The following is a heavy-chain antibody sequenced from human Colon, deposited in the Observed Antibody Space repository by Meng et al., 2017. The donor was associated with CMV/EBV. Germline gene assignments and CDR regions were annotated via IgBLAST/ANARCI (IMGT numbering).Heavy chain of an antibody. CDR1: SFTFISYA. Sequence: GGSLRLSCAASSFTFISYAMTWVRQAPGKGLEWVSSLTGTGGSTYYADSVKGRFTISRDNSKNTVSLQMNSLRVEDTAVYYWAHRGRDGYNSNYYGLDVWGQGTTGTVSS. CDR2: LTGTGGST. V-gene: IGHV3-23*01. J-gene: IGHJ6*02. D-gene: IGHD5-24*01. CDR3: AHRGRDGYNSNYYGLDV.